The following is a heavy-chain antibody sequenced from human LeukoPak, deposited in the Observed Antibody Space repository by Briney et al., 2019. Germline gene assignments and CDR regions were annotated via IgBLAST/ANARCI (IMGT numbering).Heavy chain of an antibody. CDR2: IKQDGSEK. D-gene: IGHD2-2*01. CDR1: GFTFSNYW. V-gene: IGHV3-7*01. CDR3: AAGPAAMGY. J-gene: IGHJ4*02. Sequence: GGSLRLSCAASGFTFSNYWMSWVRQAPGKGLEWVANIKQDGSEKNYVDSVKGRFTISRDNAKNSLYLQMNSLRAEDTAVYHCAAGPAAMGYWGQGTLVTVSS.